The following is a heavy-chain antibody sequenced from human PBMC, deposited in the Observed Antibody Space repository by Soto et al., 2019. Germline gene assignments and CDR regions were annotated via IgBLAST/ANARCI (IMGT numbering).Heavy chain of an antibody. CDR1: GYTFTIYG. Sequence: GASVKVSCKASGYTFTIYGISLLRQGPVQVQEWLGCISAYNGNTNYAQKLQGRVTMTTDTSTRTAYMELRSLRSDDTAVYYCARDGFFVVVPAAIGYYYYGMDVWGQGTTVTVSS. CDR2: ISAYNGNT. D-gene: IGHD2-2*01. J-gene: IGHJ6*02. CDR3: ARDGFFVVVPAAIGYYYYGMDV. V-gene: IGHV1-18*04.